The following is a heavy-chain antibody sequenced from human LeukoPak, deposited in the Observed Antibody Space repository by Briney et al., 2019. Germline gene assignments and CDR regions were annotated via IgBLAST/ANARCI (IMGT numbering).Heavy chain of an antibody. D-gene: IGHD2-21*01. J-gene: IGHJ5*02. V-gene: IGHV4-39*06. CDR3: ARGLAHGGIANWFDP. CDR1: GGSLNSFSHY. CDR2: IFSSGST. Sequence: SETLSLICSVPGGSLNSFSHYWAWIRQPPGKGLEWIGCIFSSGSTYYNPSLQSRVTFSLDKSNNHFALKLTSLTAADTAVYYCARGLAHGGIANWFDPWGQGALVTVSS.